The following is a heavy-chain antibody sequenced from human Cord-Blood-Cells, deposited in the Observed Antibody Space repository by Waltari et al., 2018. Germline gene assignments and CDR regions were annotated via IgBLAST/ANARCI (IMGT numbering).Heavy chain of an antibody. V-gene: IGHV4-4*07. CDR2: FYTSGRT. CDR1: GGSISSSY. CDR3: ARAREGRYYYYMDV. D-gene: IGHD1-26*01. J-gene: IGHJ6*03. Sequence: QVQLQESGPGLVKPSETLSLTCPVSGGSISSSYCSWSRHPAGKGLEWVGRFYTSGRTNYNPSLKSRVTMSEDTSTNQFSLKLSSVTAADTAVYYCARAREGRYYYYMDVWGKGTTVTVSS.